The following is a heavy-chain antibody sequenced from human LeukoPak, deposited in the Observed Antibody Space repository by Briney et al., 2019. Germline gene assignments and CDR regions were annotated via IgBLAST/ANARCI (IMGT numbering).Heavy chain of an antibody. Sequence: ASVKVSCKASGYTFTNYGISWVRQAPGQGLEWMGWINTNTGNPTYAQGFTGRFVFSLDTSVSTAYLQISSLKAEDTAVYYCARGLSRGSGRPFDYWGQGTLVTVSS. J-gene: IGHJ4*02. CDR2: INTNTGNP. V-gene: IGHV7-4-1*02. D-gene: IGHD3-10*01. CDR3: ARGLSRGSGRPFDY. CDR1: GYTFTNYG.